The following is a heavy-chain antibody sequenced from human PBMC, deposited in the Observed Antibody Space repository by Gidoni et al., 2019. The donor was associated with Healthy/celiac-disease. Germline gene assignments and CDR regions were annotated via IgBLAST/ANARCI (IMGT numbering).Heavy chain of an antibody. J-gene: IGHJ4*02. CDR2: SCPGASDT. CDR1: GSSFTSYW. V-gene: IGHV5-51*01. CDR3: ARQEDSSGYYFGRFDY. Sequence: EVQLVQSGAEVKKPGESLKISCKGSGSSFTSYWIGWVRQMPGKGLECMGSSCPGASDTRYSPSFQGQVTISADKSISTAYLQWSSLKASDTAMYYCARQEDSSGYYFGRFDYWGQGTLVTVSS. D-gene: IGHD3-22*01.